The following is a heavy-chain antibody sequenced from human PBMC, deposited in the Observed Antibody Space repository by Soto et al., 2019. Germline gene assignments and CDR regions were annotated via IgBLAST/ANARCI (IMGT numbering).Heavy chain of an antibody. CDR2: IGAYNGNT. V-gene: IGHV1-18*01. CDR3: AREPGDDLYCTNGVCADY. CDR1: GYTFSDHG. J-gene: IGHJ4*02. D-gene: IGHD2-8*01. Sequence: ASVKVSCKASGYTFSDHGITWVRQAPGQGLEWMGWIGAYNGNTHYTQSLQGRVTMTTDTSTSTAYMELRGLRSDDTAVYYCAREPGDDLYCTNGVCADYWGQGTLVTVSS.